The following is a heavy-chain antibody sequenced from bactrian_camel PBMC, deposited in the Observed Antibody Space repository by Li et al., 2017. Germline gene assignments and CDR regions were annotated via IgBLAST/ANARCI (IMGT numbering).Heavy chain of an antibody. CDR3: TRDRGRAVPAGSFDY. V-gene: IGHV3S40*01. D-gene: IGHD6*01. CDR1: GYNFGRNG. Sequence: DVQLVESGGGLVQPGGSLRLSCAGYGYNFGRNGMSWVRQTSGKGLEWVSDINSSGRNVNYDDSVKGRFTISRDNARNTLYLQLKGLKTEDTGMYYCTRDRGRAVPAGSFDYWAQGTQVTVS. CDR2: INSSGRNV. J-gene: IGHJ6*01.